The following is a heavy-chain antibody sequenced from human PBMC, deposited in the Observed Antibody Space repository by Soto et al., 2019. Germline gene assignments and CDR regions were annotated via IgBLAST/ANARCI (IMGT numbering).Heavy chain of an antibody. D-gene: IGHD3-3*01. CDR2: IYHSGST. CDR1: SGSISSSNW. V-gene: IGHV4-4*02. Sequence: SETLSLTCAVSSGSISSSNWWSWVRQPPGKGLEWIGEIYHSGSTNYNPSLKSRVTISVDKSKNQFSLKLSSVTAADTAVYYCARGTYYDFWSGYFDYWGQGTLVTAPQ. CDR3: ARGTYYDFWSGYFDY. J-gene: IGHJ4*02.